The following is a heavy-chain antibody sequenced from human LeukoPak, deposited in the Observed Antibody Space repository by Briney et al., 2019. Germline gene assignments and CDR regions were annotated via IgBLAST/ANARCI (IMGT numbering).Heavy chain of an antibody. CDR1: GGSIGSYF. J-gene: IGHJ4*02. CDR3: SRSENRATESHFDH. Sequence: PSETLSLTCTVSGGSIGSYFWSWIRQPPGKGLEWIGYIYYSGSTTYNPSLKSRVTISVDTSKNQFSLKLSSVTAADTALYYCSRSENRATESHFDHWGQGILITVSS. D-gene: IGHD5-12*01. V-gene: IGHV4-59*08. CDR2: IYYSGST.